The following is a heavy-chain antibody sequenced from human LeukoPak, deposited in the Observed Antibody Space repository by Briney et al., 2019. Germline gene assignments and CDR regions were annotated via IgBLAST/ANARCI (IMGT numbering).Heavy chain of an antibody. CDR2: INHSGST. V-gene: IGHV4-34*01. CDR1: GGSFSGYY. J-gene: IGHJ5*02. D-gene: IGHD3-22*01. CDR3: ARGPLLMVITTAYNWFDP. Sequence: PSETLSLTCAVYGGSFSGYYWSWIRQPPGKGLEWIGEINHSGSTNYNPSLKSRVTISVDTSKNQFSLKLSSVTAADTAVYYCARGPLLMVITTAYNWFDPWGQGTLVTVSS.